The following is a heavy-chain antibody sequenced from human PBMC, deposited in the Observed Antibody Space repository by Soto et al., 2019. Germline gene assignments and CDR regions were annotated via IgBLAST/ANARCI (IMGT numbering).Heavy chain of an antibody. D-gene: IGHD5-12*01. Sequence: QVQLVQSGAEVKKPGASVKVSCKASGYTFTSYYMHWVRQAPGQGLEWMGIINPSGGSTSYAQKFQVRVTMTRDTSTSTGYMELSSLRSEDTAVYYCARVSVGIVATTDYYYYMDVWGKGTTVTVSS. CDR3: ARVSVGIVATTDYYYYMDV. J-gene: IGHJ6*03. CDR2: INPSGGST. V-gene: IGHV1-46*03. CDR1: GYTFTSYY.